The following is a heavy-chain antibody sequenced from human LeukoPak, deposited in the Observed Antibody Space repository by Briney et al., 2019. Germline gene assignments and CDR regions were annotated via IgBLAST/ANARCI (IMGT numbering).Heavy chain of an antibody. D-gene: IGHD2-21*02. CDR3: ACDFRYLGHDF. V-gene: IGHV3-11*01. CDR2: ISNVGLTT. J-gene: IGHJ4*02. Sequence: GGSLKLSCTASAFTLGDSYMSWIRQAPGKGLEWIAYISNVGLTTYYAESVKGRFTISRDNAKNSLYLQMNSLRAEDTAVYYCACDFRYLGHDFWGQGTLVTVSS. CDR1: AFTLGDSY.